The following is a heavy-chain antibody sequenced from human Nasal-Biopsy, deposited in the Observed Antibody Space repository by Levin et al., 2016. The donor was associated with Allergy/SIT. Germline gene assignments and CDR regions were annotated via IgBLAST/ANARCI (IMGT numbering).Heavy chain of an antibody. V-gene: IGHV3-23*01. Sequence: GESLKISCAASGFTFSDFAMTWVRQAPGKGLEWVSAITSSGVSTNYADSAKGRFTISRDNSKSTLYLQMHSLRAEDTAIYYCAKRSGDSYGYFHYWGQGTLVTVSS. CDR1: GFTFSDFA. CDR2: ITSSGVST. D-gene: IGHD5-18*01. CDR3: AKRSGDSYGYFHY. J-gene: IGHJ4*02.